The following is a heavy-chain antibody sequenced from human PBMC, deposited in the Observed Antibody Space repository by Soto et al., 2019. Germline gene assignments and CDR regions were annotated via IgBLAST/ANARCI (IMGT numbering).Heavy chain of an antibody. CDR1: GGSVSSGSYY. CDR2: IYYSGST. J-gene: IGHJ4*02. D-gene: IGHD1-26*01. V-gene: IGHV4-61*01. Sequence: QVQLQESGPGLVKPSETLSLTCTVSGGSVSSGSYYWSWIRQPPGKGLEWIGYIYYSGSTNYNTSLKSRVTISVDTSKNQFSLKLSSVTAADTAVYYCARSRKVGATFDYWGQGTLVTVSS. CDR3: ARSRKVGATFDY.